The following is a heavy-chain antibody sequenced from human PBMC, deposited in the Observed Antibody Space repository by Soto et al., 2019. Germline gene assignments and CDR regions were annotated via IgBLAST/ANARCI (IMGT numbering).Heavy chain of an antibody. D-gene: IGHD3-22*01. CDR1: GGTFSSYA. CDR3: ARASHYYDSSGYLFDWFDP. Sequence: SVKVSCKASGGTFSSYAISWVRQAPGQGLEWMGGIIPIFGTANYAQKFQGRVTITADESTSTAYMELSSLRSEDTAVYYCARASHYYDSSGYLFDWFDPWGQGTLVTVSS. J-gene: IGHJ5*02. CDR2: IIPIFGTA. V-gene: IGHV1-69*13.